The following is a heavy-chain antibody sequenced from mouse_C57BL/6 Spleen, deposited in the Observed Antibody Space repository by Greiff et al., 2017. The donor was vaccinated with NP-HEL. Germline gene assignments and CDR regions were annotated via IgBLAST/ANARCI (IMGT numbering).Heavy chain of an antibody. D-gene: IGHD2-5*01. J-gene: IGHJ2*01. CDR2: IYPYNDGT. CDR3: AYYSNFYY. Sequence: EVQLQQSGPELVKPGASVKMSCKASGYTFTSYVMHWVKQKPGQGLEWIGYIYPYNDGTTYNEKFKGKATLTSDKSSSTAYMELSSLTSEDSAVYYIAYYSNFYYWGQGTTLTVSA. V-gene: IGHV1-14*01. CDR1: GYTFTSYV.